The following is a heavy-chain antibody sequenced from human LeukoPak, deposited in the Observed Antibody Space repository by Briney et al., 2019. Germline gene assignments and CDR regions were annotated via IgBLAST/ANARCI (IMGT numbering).Heavy chain of an antibody. CDR1: GLTFSSAV. V-gene: IGHV3-23*01. J-gene: IGHJ6*02. CDR2: VSGNGDMT. D-gene: IGHD2-21*01. CDR3: AKVDIVGSRKPGMDV. Sequence: GGSLRLSCAASGLTFSSAVMAWVRQCPGKGLEWVASVSGNGDMTYYTDSVKGRFAISRDNSRNTLFLQLSGLTFHDTARYYCAKVDIVGSRKPGMDVWGQGTTVTVSS.